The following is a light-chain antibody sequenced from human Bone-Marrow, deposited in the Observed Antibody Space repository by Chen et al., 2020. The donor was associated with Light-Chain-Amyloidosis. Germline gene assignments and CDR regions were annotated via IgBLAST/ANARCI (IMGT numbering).Light chain of an antibody. CDR2: RDT. CDR3: QAADSSCTYEVI. V-gene: IGLV3-25*03. J-gene: IGLJ2*01. Sequence: SYELTQPPSVSVSPGQTARITCSGDDLPTKYAYWYQQKPGQAPVLVIHRDTERPSGISERFSGSSSGTKATLTSSGVQAEYEADYHCQAADSSCTYEVIFGGGTKLTVL. CDR1: DLPTKY.